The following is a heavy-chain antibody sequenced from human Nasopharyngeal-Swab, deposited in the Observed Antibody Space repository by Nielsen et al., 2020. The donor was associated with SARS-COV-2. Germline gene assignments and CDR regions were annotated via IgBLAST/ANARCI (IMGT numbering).Heavy chain of an antibody. J-gene: IGHJ4*02. V-gene: IGHV2-26*01. CDR2: IFSNDEK. Sequence: SGPTLVKPPETLTLTCTVSGFSLSNARMGVSWIRQPPGKALEWLAHIFSNDEKFYSTSLKSRLTISKDTSKSQVVLTMTNMDPVDTATYYCARIRWDSSGESDYWGQGTLVTVSS. CDR1: GFSLSNARMG. CDR3: ARIRWDSSGESDY. D-gene: IGHD6-19*01.